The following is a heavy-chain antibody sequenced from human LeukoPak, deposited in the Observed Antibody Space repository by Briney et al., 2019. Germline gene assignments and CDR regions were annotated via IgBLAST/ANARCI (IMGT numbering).Heavy chain of an antibody. D-gene: IGHD5-24*01. J-gene: IGHJ6*02. V-gene: IGHV1-69*05. Sequence: GASVKVSCKASGGTFSSYAISWVRQAPGQGLEWMGGIIPIFGTANYAQKFQGRVTITTDESTSTAYMELSSLRSEDTAVYYCAREMATITRIYYYYGMDVWGQGTTVTVSS. CDR1: GGTFSSYA. CDR2: IIPIFGTA. CDR3: AREMATITRIYYYYGMDV.